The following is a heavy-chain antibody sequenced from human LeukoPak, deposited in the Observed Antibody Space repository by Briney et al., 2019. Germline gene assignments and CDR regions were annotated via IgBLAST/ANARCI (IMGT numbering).Heavy chain of an antibody. D-gene: IGHD6-13*01. CDR3: AKEGYSSSWYPR. CDR2: IKQDGSEK. CDR1: GFTFSSYW. Sequence: GGSLRLSCAASGFTFSSYWMSWVRQAPGKGLEWVANIKQDGSEKSYVASVKGRFTISRDNSKNTLYLQMNSLRAEDTAVYYCAKEGYSSSWYPRGGQGTLVTVSS. V-gene: IGHV3-7*03. J-gene: IGHJ4*02.